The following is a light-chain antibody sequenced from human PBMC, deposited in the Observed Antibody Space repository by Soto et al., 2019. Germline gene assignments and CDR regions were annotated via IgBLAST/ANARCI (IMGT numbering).Light chain of an antibody. J-gene: IGKJ1*01. CDR3: QQDGSSQ. CDR2: AAS. V-gene: IGKV1-39*01. CDR1: QSISSY. Sequence: DIQMTQSPSSLSASVGDRVTITCRASQSISSYLNWYQQKPGKAPKLLIYAASSLQSGVPSRFSGSGSGTDFTLTISRLEPEDFAVYYCQQDGSSQFGQGTKVDIK.